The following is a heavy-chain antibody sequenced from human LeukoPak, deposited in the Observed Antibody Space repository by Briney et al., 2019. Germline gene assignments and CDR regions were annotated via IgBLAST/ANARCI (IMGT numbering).Heavy chain of an antibody. Sequence: GGSLRLSCAAAGFTFSSHWMHWVRQAPGKGLVWVSSINPDGSSTNYADSVKGRFTISRDNAKNTLYLQMHSLRAEDTAVYYCARDLSRNYYDSDAFDIWGQGTMVTVSS. CDR2: INPDGSST. CDR3: ARDLSRNYYDSDAFDI. CDR1: GFTFSSHW. D-gene: IGHD3-22*01. V-gene: IGHV3-74*01. J-gene: IGHJ3*02.